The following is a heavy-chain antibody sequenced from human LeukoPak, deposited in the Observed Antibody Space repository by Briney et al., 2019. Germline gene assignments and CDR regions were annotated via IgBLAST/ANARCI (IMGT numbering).Heavy chain of an antibody. Sequence: PGGSLRLSCAASGFTVSSNYMSWVRQAPGKGLEWVSVIYSGGSTYYADSVKGRFTISRDNAKNTLYLQMNSLRAEDTAVYYCASAVLVGARGDAFDIWGQGTMVTVSS. V-gene: IGHV3-53*01. D-gene: IGHD1-26*01. CDR1: GFTVSSNY. CDR2: IYSGGST. J-gene: IGHJ3*02. CDR3: ASAVLVGARGDAFDI.